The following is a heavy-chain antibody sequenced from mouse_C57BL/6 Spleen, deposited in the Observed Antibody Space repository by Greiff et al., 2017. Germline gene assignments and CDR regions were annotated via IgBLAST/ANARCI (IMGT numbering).Heavy chain of an antibody. CDR2: ISSGSSTI. CDR3: ARPEGGSSPWFAY. D-gene: IGHD1-1*01. CDR1: GFTFSDYG. Sequence: EVMLVESGGGLVKPGGSLKLSCAASGFTFSDYGMHWVRQAPEKGLEWVAYISSGSSTIYYADTVKGRFTISRDNAKNTLFLQMTSLRSEDTAMYYCARPEGGSSPWFAYWGQGTLVTVSA. V-gene: IGHV5-17*01. J-gene: IGHJ3*01.